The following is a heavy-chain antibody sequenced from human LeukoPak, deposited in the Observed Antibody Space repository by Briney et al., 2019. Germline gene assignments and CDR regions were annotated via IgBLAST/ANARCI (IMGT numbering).Heavy chain of an antibody. CDR1: RFIFSNYA. CDR2: ISYHGSDQ. V-gene: IGHV3-30*04. Sequence: PGGSLRLSCAASRFIFSNYAMHWVRQAPGKGLDWVAAISYHGSDQYYADSVKGRFTISRDYSKNTLYLQMNSLRTEDTAVYYCARQDCSGGSCYLDYWGQGTLVTVSS. J-gene: IGHJ4*03. CDR3: ARQDCSGGSCYLDY. D-gene: IGHD2-15*01.